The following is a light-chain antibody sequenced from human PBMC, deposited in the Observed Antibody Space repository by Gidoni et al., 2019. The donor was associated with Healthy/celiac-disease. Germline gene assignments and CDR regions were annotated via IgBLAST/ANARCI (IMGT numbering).Light chain of an antibody. CDR1: QSLSSY. CDR3: QQRSNWPLLT. Sequence: IVLTQSPATLSFSPGERAPLSCRASQSLSSYLAWYQQKPGQAPRLLISDASNRATGIPARFSGSGSGTDFTLTISSLEPEDFAVYYCQQRSNWPLLTVGGGTKVEIK. J-gene: IGKJ4*01. V-gene: IGKV3-11*01. CDR2: DAS.